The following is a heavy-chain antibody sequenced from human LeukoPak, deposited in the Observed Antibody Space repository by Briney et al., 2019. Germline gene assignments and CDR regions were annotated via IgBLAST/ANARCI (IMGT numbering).Heavy chain of an antibody. CDR3: ARGVVAAPQTFDY. CDR2: INPNSGGT. CDR1: GYTFTGYY. D-gene: IGHD2-15*01. Sequence: GASVKVSCKASGYTFTGYYMHWVRQAPGQGLEWMGWINPNSGGTNYAQKFQVRGTMTRDTSISTAYMELSRLRSDDTAVYYCARGVVAAPQTFDYWGQGTLVTVSS. V-gene: IGHV1-2*02. J-gene: IGHJ4*02.